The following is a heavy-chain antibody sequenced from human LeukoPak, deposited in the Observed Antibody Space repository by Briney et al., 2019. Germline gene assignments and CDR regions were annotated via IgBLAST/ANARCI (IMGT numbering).Heavy chain of an antibody. D-gene: IGHD1-26*01. CDR2: IYHSGST. Sequence: PSETLSLTCTVSGASITRYYWSWLRQPPGKGLEWIGYIYHSGSTSYNPSLKSRVTISVDTSKTQFSLKLTSVTAADTAVYFCARQNSANFSPPGHWGQGTLVTVSS. CDR3: ARQNSANFSPPGH. CDR1: GASITRYY. V-gene: IGHV4-59*08. J-gene: IGHJ4*02.